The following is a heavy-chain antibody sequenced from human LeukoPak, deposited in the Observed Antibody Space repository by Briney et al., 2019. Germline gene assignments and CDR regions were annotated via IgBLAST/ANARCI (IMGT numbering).Heavy chain of an antibody. J-gene: IGHJ4*02. Sequence: GGSLRLSCAASGFTVSTSYMSWARQAPGKGLEWVSIIYRGGETYYADSAKGRFTISRDNSKNTLHLQMSSLRAEDTAVYYCARALPGQLQFDYWGQGTLVTVSS. CDR3: ARALPGQLQFDY. CDR2: IYRGGET. CDR1: GFTVSTSY. V-gene: IGHV3-53*01. D-gene: IGHD6-13*01.